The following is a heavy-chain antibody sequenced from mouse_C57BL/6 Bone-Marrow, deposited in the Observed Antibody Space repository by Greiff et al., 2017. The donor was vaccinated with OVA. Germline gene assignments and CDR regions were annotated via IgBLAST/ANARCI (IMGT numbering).Heavy chain of an antibody. V-gene: IGHV1-47*01. CDR3: ARRCGTGNYAMDY. CDR2: FHPYNDDT. J-gene: IGHJ4*01. CDR1: GYTFTTYP. Sequence: VKLMESGAELVKPGASVKMSCKASGYTFTTYPIEWMKQNHGKSLEWIGNFHPYNDDTKYNEKFKGKATLTVEKSSSTVYLELSRLTSDDSAVYYCARRCGTGNYAMDYWGQGTSVTVSS. D-gene: IGHD4-1*01.